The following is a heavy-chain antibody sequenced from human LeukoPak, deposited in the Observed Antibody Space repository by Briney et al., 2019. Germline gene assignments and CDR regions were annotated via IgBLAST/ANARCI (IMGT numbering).Heavy chain of an antibody. CDR2: VDPEDGET. CDR3: VTSSNLYYDPTGGYFDY. J-gene: IGHJ4*02. V-gene: IGHV1-69-2*01. Sequence: GASVKVSCKASGYTFTDYYMHWVQQAPGKGLEWMGRVDPEDGETIYAEKFQGRVTITADTSTDTAYMELSSLRSEDTAVYYCVTSSNLYYDPTGGYFDYWGQGTLVTVSS. CDR1: GYTFTDYY. D-gene: IGHD3-22*01.